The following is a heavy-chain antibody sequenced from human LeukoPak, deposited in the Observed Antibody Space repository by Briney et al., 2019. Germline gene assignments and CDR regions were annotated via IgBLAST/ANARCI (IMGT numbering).Heavy chain of an antibody. CDR1: GYTVSSYY. V-gene: IGHV1-46*01. D-gene: IGHD3-3*01. Sequence: ASVKVSCKASGYTVSSYYMHWVRQAPGQGLEWMGIINPRGGTTNYAQKFQGRVTMTRDTSTNTVYMELSSLRSEDTAVYYCATDSRGRIVGEYGFAVAIFKRPLDPWGQGTLVTVSS. J-gene: IGHJ5*02. CDR2: INPRGGTT. CDR3: ATDSRGRIVGEYGFAVAIFKRPLDP.